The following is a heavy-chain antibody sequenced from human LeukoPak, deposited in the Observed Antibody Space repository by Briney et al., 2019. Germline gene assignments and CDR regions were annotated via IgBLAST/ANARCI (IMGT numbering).Heavy chain of an antibody. CDR3: VREWDHTRMTFDI. J-gene: IGHJ3*02. D-gene: IGHD1-26*01. Sequence: ASVNVSCKASGYTFINYAISWVRQAPGQGLEWMGWIGTYNGNTKYAQEFQSRVTMTTDTSTSTGYMELRNLRSDDTAVYFCVREWDHTRMTFDIWGQGTMVTVSS. V-gene: IGHV1-18*01. CDR1: GYTFINYA. CDR2: IGTYNGNT.